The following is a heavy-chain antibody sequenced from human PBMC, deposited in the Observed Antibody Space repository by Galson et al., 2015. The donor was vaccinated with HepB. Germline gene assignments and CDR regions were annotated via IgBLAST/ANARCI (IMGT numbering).Heavy chain of an antibody. Sequence: SLRLSCAASGFTFSSYSMNWVRQAPGKGLEWVSYISSSNSTIYYADSVKGRFTISRDNAKNSLYLQMNSLRDEDTAVYYCARALAKQWPFSFDYWGQGTLVTVSS. CDR2: ISSSNSTI. CDR3: ARALAKQWPFSFDY. J-gene: IGHJ4*02. D-gene: IGHD6-19*01. CDR1: GFTFSSYS. V-gene: IGHV3-48*02.